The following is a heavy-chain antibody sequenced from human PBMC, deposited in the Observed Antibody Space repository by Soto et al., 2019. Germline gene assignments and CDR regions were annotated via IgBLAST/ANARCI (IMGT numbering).Heavy chain of an antibody. CDR3: AANDYGGKFDF. CDR2: INPSGGST. CDR1: GYTFTSYY. Sequence: ASVKVSCKASGYTFTSYYMHWVRQAPGQGLEWMGIINPSGGSTSYAQKFQGRFTISRDNAKNTLYLQMNSLSAEDTAVYYCAANDYGGKFDFWGQGTLVTVSS. J-gene: IGHJ4*02. D-gene: IGHD4-17*01. V-gene: IGHV1-46*01.